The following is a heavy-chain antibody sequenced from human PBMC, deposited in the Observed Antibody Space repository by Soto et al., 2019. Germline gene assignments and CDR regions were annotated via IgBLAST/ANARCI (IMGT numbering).Heavy chain of an antibody. J-gene: IGHJ5*02. Sequence: QVQLQQWGAGLLKPSETLSLTCAVYGGSFSGYYWSWIRQPPGKGLEWIGEINHSGSTNYNPSLKSGLTISVDTSQTQFSLKLSIVIAADTAVYYWARGWLAAAGTGWFDPWGQGTLVTVSS. CDR3: ARGWLAAAGTGWFDP. D-gene: IGHD6-13*01. CDR1: GGSFSGYY. V-gene: IGHV4-34*01. CDR2: INHSGST.